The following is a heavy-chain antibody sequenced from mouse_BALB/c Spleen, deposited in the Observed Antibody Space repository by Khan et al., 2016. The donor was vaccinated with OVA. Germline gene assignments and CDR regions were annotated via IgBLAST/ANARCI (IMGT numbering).Heavy chain of an antibody. J-gene: IGHJ2*01. D-gene: IGHD2-14*01. CDR2: ITSSGST. CDR1: GDSITSGY. V-gene: IGHV3-8*02. CDR3: ARWNYRYDGYLDY. Sequence: EVQLQESGPSLVKPSQTLSLTCSVTGDSITSGYWNWIRKFPGNKLDYMGYITSSGSTYYHPSLKSRISITRDTYKNQYFLQLNSVTTEDTALYYCARWNYRYDGYLDYGGQGTTLTVSS.